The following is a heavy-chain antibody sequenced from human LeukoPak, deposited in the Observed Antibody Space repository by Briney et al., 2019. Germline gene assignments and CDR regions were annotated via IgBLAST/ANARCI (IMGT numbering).Heavy chain of an antibody. CDR1: GFTFSSYS. J-gene: IGHJ3*02. CDR2: ISTSSSTI. Sequence: GEFLRLSCAVSGFTFSSYSMNWVRQPPGKGLEWVSYISTSSSTIYYPDSMKGVFPISRENAKNSLYLQMNSMRAEDTAVYYCARGDQYYDILTGYFHDAFDIWGQGTMVTVSS. D-gene: IGHD3-9*01. V-gene: IGHV3-48*01. CDR3: ARGDQYYDILTGYFHDAFDI.